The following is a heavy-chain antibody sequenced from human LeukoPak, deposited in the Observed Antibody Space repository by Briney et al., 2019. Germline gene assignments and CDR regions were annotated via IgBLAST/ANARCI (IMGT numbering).Heavy chain of an antibody. CDR2: IKQDGSEK. CDR3: ATVRWGEYFDY. J-gene: IGHJ4*02. V-gene: IGHV3-7*01. CDR1: GFTFSSYW. D-gene: IGHD3-10*01. Sequence: PGGSLRLSCAASGFTFSSYWMSWVRQAPGKGLEWVANIKQDGSEKYYVDSVKGRFTVSRDNAKNSLYLQMNSLRVEDTAVYYCATVRWGEYFDYWGQGTLVTVSS.